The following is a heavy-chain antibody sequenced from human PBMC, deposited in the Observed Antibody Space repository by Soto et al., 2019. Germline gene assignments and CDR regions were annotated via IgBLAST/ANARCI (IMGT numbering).Heavy chain of an antibody. CDR2: INPNSGGT. D-gene: IGHD6-13*01. Sequence: EASVKVSCKASGYTFTGYYMHWVRQAPGQGLEWMGWINPNSGGTNYAQKFQGWVTMTRDTSISTAYMELSRLRSDDTAVYYCARTIAADGAAGWESYYYGMEVWGQGTTVTVSS. CDR1: GYTFTGYY. J-gene: IGHJ6*02. V-gene: IGHV1-2*04. CDR3: ARTIAADGAAGWESYYYGMEV.